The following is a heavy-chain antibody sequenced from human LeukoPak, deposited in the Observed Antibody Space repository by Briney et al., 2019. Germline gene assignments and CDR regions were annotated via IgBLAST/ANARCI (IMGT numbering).Heavy chain of an antibody. D-gene: IGHD3-10*01. CDR2: INHSGST. Sequence: SETLSLTCAVYGGSFSGCYWSWIRQPPGKGLEWIGEINHSGSTNYNPSLKSRVTISVDTSKNQFSLKLTSVTAADTAVYYCARGGSGSGSYSIHYFDYWGQGTLVTVSS. CDR1: GGSFSGCY. CDR3: ARGGSGSGSYSIHYFDY. J-gene: IGHJ4*02. V-gene: IGHV4-34*01.